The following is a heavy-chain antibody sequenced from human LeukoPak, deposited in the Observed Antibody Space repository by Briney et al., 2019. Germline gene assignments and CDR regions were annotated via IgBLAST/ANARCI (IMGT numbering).Heavy chain of an antibody. CDR2: ISYDGSNK. CDR3: AKSSLGYQLFDY. CDR1: GFTFSSYA. J-gene: IGHJ4*02. V-gene: IGHV3-30*04. D-gene: IGHD2-2*01. Sequence: GGSLRLSCAASGFTFSSYAMHWVRQAPGKGLEWVAVISYDGSNKYYADSVKGRFTISRDNSKNTLYLQMNSLRAEDTAVYYCAKSSLGYQLFDYWGQGALVTVSS.